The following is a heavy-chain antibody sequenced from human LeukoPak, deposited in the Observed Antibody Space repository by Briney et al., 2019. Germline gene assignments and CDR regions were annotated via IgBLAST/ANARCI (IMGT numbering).Heavy chain of an antibody. Sequence: ASVKVSCKASGYSFTSYSVHWVRQAPGQRLEWMGWINGGNGDTKYAQKFQGRVTITRDTSASTSYMELSSLRSEDTAVYFCAGIIRWFHRGAFDIWGQGAWVIVS. D-gene: IGHD2-15*01. J-gene: IGHJ3*02. CDR3: AGIIRWFHRGAFDI. V-gene: IGHV1-3*01. CDR1: GYSFTSYS. CDR2: INGGNGDT.